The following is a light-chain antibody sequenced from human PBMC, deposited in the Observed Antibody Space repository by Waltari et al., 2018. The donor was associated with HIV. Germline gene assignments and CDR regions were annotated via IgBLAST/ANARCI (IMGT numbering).Light chain of an antibody. CDR2: DVS. CDR1: SRDVGGYNS. CDR3: SSYTSSSTFWV. Sequence: QSALTQPASVSGSPGQSITISCTGTSRDVGGYNSVSWYQQNPGKAHKLMIYDVSNRPSGVSNRFSGSKSGNTASLTISGLQAEDEADYYCSSYTSSSTFWVFGGGTKLTVL. J-gene: IGLJ3*02. V-gene: IGLV2-14*03.